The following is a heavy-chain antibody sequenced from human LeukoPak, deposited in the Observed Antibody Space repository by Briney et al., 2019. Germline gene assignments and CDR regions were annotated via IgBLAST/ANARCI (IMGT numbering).Heavy chain of an antibody. Sequence: TGGSLRLSCTASGFTFGDYAVNWVRLAPGRGLEWVSYISTTSITIQYADSVRGRFAISRDNAGNSLFLQMNSLRDGDTAVYYCARLRRELWGLSFDDWGQGTRVTVSS. D-gene: IGHD1-7*01. CDR1: GFTFGDYA. CDR2: ISTTSITI. CDR3: ARLRRELWGLSFDD. V-gene: IGHV3-48*02. J-gene: IGHJ4*02.